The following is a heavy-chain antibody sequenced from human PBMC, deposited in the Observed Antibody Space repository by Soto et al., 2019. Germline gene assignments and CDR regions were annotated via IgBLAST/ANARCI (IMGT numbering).Heavy chain of an antibody. Sequence: PGGSLRLSCAASGFTFSDYYMSWIRQAPGKGLEWVSYISSSGSTIYYADSVKGRFTISRDNAKNSLYLQMNSLRAEDTAVYYCARAVVAEPRYYYGMDVWGQGTTAPVSS. J-gene: IGHJ6*02. V-gene: IGHV3-11*01. CDR2: ISSSGSTI. D-gene: IGHD2-15*01. CDR1: GFTFSDYY. CDR3: ARAVVAEPRYYYGMDV.